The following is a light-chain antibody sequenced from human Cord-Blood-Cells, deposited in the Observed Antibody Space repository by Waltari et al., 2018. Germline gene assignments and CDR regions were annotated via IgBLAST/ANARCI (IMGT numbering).Light chain of an antibody. CDR3: SSYTSSSTLFYV. J-gene: IGLJ1*01. Sequence: QSALTQPASVSGSPVPSIAIPCTDPSSGVGGSNYVSWYQQHPGKAPNLMIYDVSNRPSGVSNRFSGSKSGNTASLTISGLQAEDEADYYCSSYTSSSTLFYVFGTGTKVTVL. CDR1: SSGVGGSNY. V-gene: IGLV2-14*01. CDR2: DVS.